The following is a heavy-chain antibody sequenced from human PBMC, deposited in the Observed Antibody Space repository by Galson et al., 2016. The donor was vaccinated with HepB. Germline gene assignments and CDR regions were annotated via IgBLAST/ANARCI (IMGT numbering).Heavy chain of an antibody. Sequence: SLRLSCAASGFTFTSYWIHWVRQVPGEGLVWVSRINSDGSSTHYADSVKGRFTISRDNAKNTVYLQMNSLRVEVTAVYYCARVGVIPYYYYGMDVWGQGTMVIVSS. V-gene: IGHV3-74*01. CDR3: ARVGVIPYYYYGMDV. CDR1: GFTFTSYW. CDR2: INSDGSST. D-gene: IGHD3-10*01. J-gene: IGHJ6*01.